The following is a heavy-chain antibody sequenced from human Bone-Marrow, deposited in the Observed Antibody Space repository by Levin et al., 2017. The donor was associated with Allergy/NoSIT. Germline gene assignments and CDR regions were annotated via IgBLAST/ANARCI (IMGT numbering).Heavy chain of an antibody. Sequence: PGGSLRLSCVASGFTFSSYAFHWVRQAPGKGLEWVAVMSYDGRHTYYTESLKGRFTISRDNSKNTLYLQMNSLRPEDTALYSCARTPSAVAGSNAFDIWGRGTMVTVAS. J-gene: IGHJ3*02. CDR3: ARTPSAVAGSNAFDI. V-gene: IGHV3-30*04. D-gene: IGHD6-19*01. CDR2: MSYDGRHT. CDR1: GFTFSSYA.